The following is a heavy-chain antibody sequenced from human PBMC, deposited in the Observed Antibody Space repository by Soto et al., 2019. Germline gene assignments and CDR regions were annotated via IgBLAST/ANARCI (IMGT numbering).Heavy chain of an antibody. CDR3: ARDRRDGYNVSRLDY. Sequence: QVQLQESGPGLVKPSQTLSLTCTVSGGSISSGGYYWSWIRQHPGKGLEWIGYIYYSGSTYYNPSLKSRVTISVDTSKNQFSLKLSSVTAADTAVDYCARDRRDGYNVSRLDYWGQGTLVTVSS. CDR1: GGSISSGGYY. D-gene: IGHD5-12*01. V-gene: IGHV4-31*03. J-gene: IGHJ4*02. CDR2: IYYSGST.